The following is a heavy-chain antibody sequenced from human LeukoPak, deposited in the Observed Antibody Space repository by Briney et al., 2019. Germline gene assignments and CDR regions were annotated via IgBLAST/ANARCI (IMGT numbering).Heavy chain of an antibody. J-gene: IGHJ4*02. Sequence: SETQSLTCTLSGGSISTYYWSWIRQPPGKGPEWIGYIYHSGSTNYNPSLKSRVTISVDTSKNQFSLKLSSVTAADTAVYYCARGGGYASPIGYWGQGALVTVSS. D-gene: IGHD5-12*01. CDR2: IYHSGST. CDR3: ARGGGYASPIGY. CDR1: GGSISTYY. V-gene: IGHV4-59*01.